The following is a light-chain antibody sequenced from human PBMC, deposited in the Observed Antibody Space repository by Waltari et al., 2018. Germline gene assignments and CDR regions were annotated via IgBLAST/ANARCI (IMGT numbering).Light chain of an antibody. Sequence: WYQQKPGQAPVLVIYGKNNRPSGIPDRFSGSSSGNTASLTITGAQAEDEADYYCNSRDSSGNRVFGTGTKVTVL. CDR2: GKN. V-gene: IGLV3-19*01. CDR3: NSRDSSGNRV. J-gene: IGLJ1*01.